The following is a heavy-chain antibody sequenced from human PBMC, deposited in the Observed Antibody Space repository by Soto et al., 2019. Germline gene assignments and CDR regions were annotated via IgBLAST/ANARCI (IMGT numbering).Heavy chain of an antibody. Sequence: QVQLVQSGAEVKKPGSSVKVSCKASGGTFSSYAISWVRQAPGQGLEWMGGIIPIFGTANYAQKFQGRVTITADESTSSAYMGLSSLRSEDTAVYYCARSESRLLWFGELYGMDVWGQGTTVTVSS. CDR3: ARSESRLLWFGELYGMDV. CDR2: IIPIFGTA. J-gene: IGHJ6*02. D-gene: IGHD3-10*01. CDR1: GGTFSSYA. V-gene: IGHV1-69*12.